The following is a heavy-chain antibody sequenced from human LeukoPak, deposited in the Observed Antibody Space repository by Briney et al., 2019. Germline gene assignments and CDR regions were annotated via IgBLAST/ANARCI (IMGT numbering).Heavy chain of an antibody. CDR2: IIPIIGIA. Sequence: ASVKGSCKAPGGTFSSYTISWVRQAPGQGREWMGRIIPIIGIANYTQKFQGRVTTTADKSTSTAYMELCSLRSEDTAVYYCARVSLGNPYYDFWSSYYSGEFDYWGQGTLVTVSS. CDR3: ARVSLGNPYYDFWSSYYSGEFDY. CDR1: GGTFSSYT. J-gene: IGHJ4*02. V-gene: IGHV1-69*02. D-gene: IGHD3-3*01.